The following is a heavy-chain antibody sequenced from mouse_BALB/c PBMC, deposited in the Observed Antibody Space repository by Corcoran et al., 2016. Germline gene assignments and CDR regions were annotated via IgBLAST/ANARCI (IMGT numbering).Heavy chain of an antibody. CDR3: ARSAKLGPLGYFDV. J-gene: IGHJ1*01. CDR1: GFNIKDTY. D-gene: IGHD4-1*01. V-gene: IGHV14-3*02. CDR2: IDPANGNT. Sequence: EVQLQQSGAELVKPGASVKLSCTASGFNIKDTYMHWVKQRPEQGLEWIGRIDPANGNTKSDPKFQVKATIKADTSSNTAYLQLSSLTSEDTPVYYCARSAKLGPLGYFDVWGAGTTVNVSS.